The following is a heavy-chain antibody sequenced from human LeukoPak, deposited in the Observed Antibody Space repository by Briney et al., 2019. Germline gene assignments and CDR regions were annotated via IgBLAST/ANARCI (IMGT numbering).Heavy chain of an antibody. V-gene: IGHV1-46*01. CDR1: GYRFTSYY. CDR3: ARAGDYFDY. Sequence: ASVKISCKASGYRFTSYYMHWVRQAPGQGLEWMGIINPSGGSPSYGQKFQGRVTMTSDTSTSTVYRELSSLRSEDTAVYYCARAGDYFDYWGQGTLVTVSS. CDR2: INPSGGSP. J-gene: IGHJ4*02.